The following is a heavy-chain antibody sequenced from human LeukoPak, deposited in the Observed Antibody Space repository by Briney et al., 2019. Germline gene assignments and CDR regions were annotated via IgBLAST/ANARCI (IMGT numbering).Heavy chain of an antibody. CDR3: ARTLPGSWGYYYMGV. J-gene: IGHJ6*03. V-gene: IGHV1-8*01. Sequence: GASVKVSCKASGYTFTSYDINWVRQATGQGLEWMGWMNPNSGNTGYAQKFQGRVTITRNTSISTAYMELSSLRSEDTAVYYCARTLPGSWGYYYMGVWGKGTTVTASS. CDR2: MNPNSGNT. CDR1: GYTFTSYD. D-gene: IGHD3-16*01.